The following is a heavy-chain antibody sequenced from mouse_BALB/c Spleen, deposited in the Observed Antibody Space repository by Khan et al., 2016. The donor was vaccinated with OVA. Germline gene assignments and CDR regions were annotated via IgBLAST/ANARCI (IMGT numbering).Heavy chain of an antibody. CDR2: INPSNGYT. V-gene: IGHV1-4*01. D-gene: IGHD2-14*01. CDR3: ASEGAYYRSDGWFSY. Sequence: VQLQQSGAELARPGASVKMSCKASGYTFTTYTMHWVKQRPGQGLEWIGYINPSNGYTNYNQKFKDKSTLTADTSSSTAYMQLSSLTSDYSAVYYSASEGAYYRSDGWFSYWGQGTLVTVSA. CDR1: GYTFTTYT. J-gene: IGHJ3*01.